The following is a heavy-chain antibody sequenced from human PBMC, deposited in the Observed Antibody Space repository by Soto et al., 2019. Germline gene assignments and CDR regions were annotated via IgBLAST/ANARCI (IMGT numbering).Heavy chain of an antibody. J-gene: IGHJ4*01. CDR1: GFTFSSYA. Sequence: PGGSLRLSCAASGFTFSSYAMSWVRQAPGKGLEWVSAISGSGGSTYYADSVKGRFTISRDNSKNTLYLQMNSLRAEDTAVYYCAKAPLIWSGYSTFDYWGQGTLVTVSS. CDR2: ISGSGGST. CDR3: AKAPLIWSGYSTFDY. D-gene: IGHD3-3*01. V-gene: IGHV3-23*01.